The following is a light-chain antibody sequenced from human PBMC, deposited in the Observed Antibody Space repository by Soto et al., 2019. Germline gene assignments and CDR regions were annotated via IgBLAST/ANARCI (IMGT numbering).Light chain of an antibody. CDR1: QSVRSN. V-gene: IGKV3-15*01. CDR3: QQYSQWPLT. Sequence: EMLMTQSPVTLSVSPGERATHSCRASQSVRSNYLAWYQQKPGQAPRLLIYGISTRATGIPARFSGSGSGTEFTLTISSLQSEDLAVYYCQQYSQWPLTFGGGTKVEFK. J-gene: IGKJ4*01. CDR2: GIS.